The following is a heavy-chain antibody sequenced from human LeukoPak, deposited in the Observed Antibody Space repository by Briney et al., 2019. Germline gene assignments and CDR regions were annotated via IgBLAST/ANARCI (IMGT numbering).Heavy chain of an antibody. CDR1: GGSISSYY. D-gene: IGHD4-11*01. V-gene: IGHV4-59*01. CDR2: IYYSGST. Sequence: SETLSLTCTVSGGSISSYYWSWIRQPPGKGLEWIGYIYYSGSTNYNPSLKSRVTISVDTSQNQFSLKLSSVTAADTAVYYCARDGMTNPCYFDLWGRGTLVTVSS. CDR3: ARDGMTNPCYFDL. J-gene: IGHJ2*01.